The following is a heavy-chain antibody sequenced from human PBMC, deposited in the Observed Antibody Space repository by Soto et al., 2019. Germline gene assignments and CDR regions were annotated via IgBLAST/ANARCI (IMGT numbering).Heavy chain of an antibody. Sequence: QVQLVESGGGVVQPGRSLRLSCAASGFTFSSYGMHWVRHAPGKGLEWVAVISYDGSNKYYADSVKGRFTISRDNSNNTPYLQMNSLRAEDTAVYYCAKLEDFWSGYSNDAFDIWGQGTMVTVSS. V-gene: IGHV3-30*18. J-gene: IGHJ3*02. D-gene: IGHD3-3*01. CDR3: AKLEDFWSGYSNDAFDI. CDR2: ISYDGSNK. CDR1: GFTFSSYG.